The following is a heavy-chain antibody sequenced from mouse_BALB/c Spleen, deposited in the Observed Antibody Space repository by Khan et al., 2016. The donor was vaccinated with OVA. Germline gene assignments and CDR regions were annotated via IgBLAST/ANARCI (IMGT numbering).Heavy chain of an antibody. CDR2: IIYTGYT. Sequence: EVELVESGPSLVKPSQTLSLTCSVTGDSITTGYWNWIRKFPGNKLEYMGYIIYTGYTYYNPSLKSRISITRPTSNNQYYLKLNSVTDVDTATYNSARSTCRYAFYYRGQGTLVTVSA. D-gene: IGHD1-1*01. CDR1: GDSITTGY. J-gene: IGHJ3*01. V-gene: IGHV3-8*02. CDR3: ARSTCRYAFYY.